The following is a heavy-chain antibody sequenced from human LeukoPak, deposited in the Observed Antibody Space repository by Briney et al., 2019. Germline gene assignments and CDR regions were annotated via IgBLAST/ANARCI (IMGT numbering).Heavy chain of an antibody. V-gene: IGHV3-53*05. CDR1: GLTVSSNY. CDR2: IYSGGST. D-gene: IGHD2-2*01. J-gene: IGHJ4*02. CDR3: ARERATSTSTWSFDY. Sequence: PGGSLRLSCAASGLTVSSNYMSWVRQAPGKGLEWVSVIYSGGSTYYADSVKGRFTISRDNSKNTLYLQMNSLRAEDTAVYHCARERATSTSTWSFDYWGQGTLVTVSS.